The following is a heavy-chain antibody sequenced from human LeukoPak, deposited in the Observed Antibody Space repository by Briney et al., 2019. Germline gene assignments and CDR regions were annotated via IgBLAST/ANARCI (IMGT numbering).Heavy chain of an antibody. D-gene: IGHD6-19*01. CDR1: GYTLTELS. Sequence: ASVKVSCKVSGYTLTELSMHWVRQAPGKGLEWMGGFDPEDGETIYAQKFQGRVTMTVDTSTDTAYMELSSLRSEDTAVYYCATVVSGWYYFDYWGQGTLVTVSS. V-gene: IGHV1-24*01. CDR2: FDPEDGET. CDR3: ATVVSGWYYFDY. J-gene: IGHJ4*02.